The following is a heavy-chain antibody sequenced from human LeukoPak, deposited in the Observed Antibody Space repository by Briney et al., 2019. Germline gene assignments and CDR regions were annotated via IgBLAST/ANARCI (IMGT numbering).Heavy chain of an antibody. D-gene: IGHD3-3*01. CDR2: IYYSGST. V-gene: IGHV4-30-4*08. J-gene: IGHJ5*02. CDR3: ARGGYYDFWSGSPYNWFDP. Sequence: SETLSLTCTVSGGSISSGDYYWSWIRQPPGKGLEWIGYIYYSGSTYYNPSLKSRVTISVDTSKNQFSLKLSSVTAADTAVYYCARGGYYDFWSGSPYNWFDPWGQGTLVTVSS. CDR1: GGSISSGDYY.